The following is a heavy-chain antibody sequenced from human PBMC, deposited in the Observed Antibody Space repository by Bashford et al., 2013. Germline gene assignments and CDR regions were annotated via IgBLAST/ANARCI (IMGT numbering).Heavy chain of an antibody. CDR3: ARDFRTMVQAPVGMDV. Sequence: RQAPGKGLEWVSFISSSDSTIYYADSVKGRFTISRDNAKNSVYLQMNSLRAEDTAVYYCARDFRTMVQAPVGMDVWGPRDHGHRSPQ. V-gene: IGHV3-11*01. J-gene: IGHJ6*01. D-gene: IGHD3-10*01. CDR2: ISSSDSTI.